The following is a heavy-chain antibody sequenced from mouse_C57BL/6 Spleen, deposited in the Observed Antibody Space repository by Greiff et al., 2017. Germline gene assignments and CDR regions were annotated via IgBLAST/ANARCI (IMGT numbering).Heavy chain of an antibody. J-gene: IGHJ2*01. CDR3: TAGDYGFDY. V-gene: IGHV14-4*01. CDR1: GFNIKDDY. Sequence: VQLQHSGAELVRPGASVKLSCTASGFNIKDDYMHWVKQRPEQGLEWIGWIDPENGDTEYASKFQGKATITADTSSNTAYLQLSSLTSEDTAVYYCTAGDYGFDYWGQGTTLTVSS. CDR2: IDPENGDT. D-gene: IGHD2-4*01.